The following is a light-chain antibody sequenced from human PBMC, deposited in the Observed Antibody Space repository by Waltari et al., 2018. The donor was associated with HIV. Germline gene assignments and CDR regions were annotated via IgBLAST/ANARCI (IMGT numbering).Light chain of an antibody. CDR1: QSISSY. CDR2: AAS. J-gene: IGKJ2*01. CDR3: QQSYSAPET. Sequence: DIQMTQSPSSLSASVGDRVTITCRASQSISSYLNWYQHKPGKAPTLLSHAASILQSGVPSRFSGSGFGTDFTLTINSLQPEDFATYYCQQSYSAPETFGQGTKLEIK. V-gene: IGKV1-39*01.